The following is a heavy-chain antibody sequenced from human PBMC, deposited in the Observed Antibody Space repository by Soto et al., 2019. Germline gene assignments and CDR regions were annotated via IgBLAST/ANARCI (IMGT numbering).Heavy chain of an antibody. Sequence: QVQLHESGPGLVKPSQTLSLTCTFSGGSINSGGYYWTWIRQHPGKGLAWIGYIFYSRTTSYNPSLRGGFSFPGDTSQNQFTLTLRAVTAAASAVYYGARDSPVERAYDFDFWGQGPPVTVSS. CDR2: IFYSRTT. CDR1: GGSINSGGYY. V-gene: IGHV4-31*03. CDR3: ARDSPVERAYDFDF. D-gene: IGHD3-16*01. J-gene: IGHJ4*01.